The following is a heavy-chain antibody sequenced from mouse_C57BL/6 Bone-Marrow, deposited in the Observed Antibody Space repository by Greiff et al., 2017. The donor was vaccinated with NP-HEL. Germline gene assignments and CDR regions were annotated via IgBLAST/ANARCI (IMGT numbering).Heavy chain of an antibody. J-gene: IGHJ4*01. CDR3: VRNGDYDVEAMDY. Sequence: DVMLVESGGGLVQPKGSLKLSCAASGFSFNTYAMNWVRQAPGKGLEWVARIRSKSNNYATYYADSVKDRFTISRDDSESMLYLQMNNLKTEDTAMYYCVRNGDYDVEAMDYWGQGTSVTVSS. V-gene: IGHV10-1*01. D-gene: IGHD2-4*01. CDR2: IRSKSNNYAT. CDR1: GFSFNTYA.